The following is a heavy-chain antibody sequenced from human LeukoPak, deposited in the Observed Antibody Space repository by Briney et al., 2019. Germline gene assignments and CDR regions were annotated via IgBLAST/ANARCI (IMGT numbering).Heavy chain of an antibody. V-gene: IGHV5-51*01. Sequence: GESLKISCKGSGYTFSSYWIGWVRQMPGKGLEWMGIIYPGDSDTRYSPSLQGQVTISVDTSIGTAYLQWSSLKASDTAMYYCARQGYGEDMDVWGKGTTVTVSS. J-gene: IGHJ6*03. CDR1: GYTFSSYW. CDR2: IYPGDSDT. CDR3: ARQGYGEDMDV. D-gene: IGHD4-17*01.